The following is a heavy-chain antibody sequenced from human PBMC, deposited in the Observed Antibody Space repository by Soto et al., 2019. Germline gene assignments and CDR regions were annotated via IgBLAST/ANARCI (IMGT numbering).Heavy chain of an antibody. CDR2: IYRSGST. CDR1: GGSISSGGYS. J-gene: IGHJ4*01. CDR3: ASQIAAAGTKIDY. V-gene: IGHV4-30-2*01. Sequence: SETLSLTCAVSGGSISSGGYSWSWIRQPPGKGLEWIGYIYRSGSTYYNPSLKSRVTISVDTSKNQFSLKLSSVTAADTAVYYCASQIAAAGTKIDYWGHGTLVTVSS. D-gene: IGHD6-13*01.